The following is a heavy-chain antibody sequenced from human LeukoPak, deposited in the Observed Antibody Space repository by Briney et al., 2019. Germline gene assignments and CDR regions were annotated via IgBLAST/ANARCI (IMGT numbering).Heavy chain of an antibody. J-gene: IGHJ3*02. CDR3: AKGAGAVIVVVPAARSAFDI. Sequence: GGSLRLSCAASGFTFSSYSMNWVRQAPGKGLEWVSAISGSGGSTYYADSVKGRFTISRDNSKNTLYLQMNSLRAEDTAVYYCAKGAGAVIVVVPAARSAFDIWGQGTMVTVSS. CDR1: GFTFSSYS. D-gene: IGHD2-2*01. V-gene: IGHV3-23*01. CDR2: ISGSGGST.